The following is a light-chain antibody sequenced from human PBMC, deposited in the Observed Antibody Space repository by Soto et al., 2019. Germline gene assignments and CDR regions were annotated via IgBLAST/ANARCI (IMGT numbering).Light chain of an antibody. J-gene: IGLJ2*01. CDR3: QAWDSTTVV. V-gene: IGLV3-1*01. Sequence: SYELTQPPSVSVSPGQTASITCSGDKLGDKYACWYQQKPGQSPVLGIYQDNKRPSGIPERFSGSNSGNTATLTISGTQALDVANYYCQAWDSTTVVFGGGTKVTVL. CDR1: KLGDKY. CDR2: QDN.